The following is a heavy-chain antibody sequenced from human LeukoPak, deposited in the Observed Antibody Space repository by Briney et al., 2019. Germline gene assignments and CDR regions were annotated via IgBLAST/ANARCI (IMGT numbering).Heavy chain of an antibody. CDR1: GGSISSYY. CDR3: ARTRYYYNSRSYGAPYYFDY. D-gene: IGHD3-10*01. J-gene: IGHJ4*02. V-gene: IGHV4-59*08. CDR2: IYYSGST. Sequence: PSETLSLTCTVSGGSISSYYWSWIRQPPGKGLEWIGYIYYSGSTNYNPSLKSRVTISVDTSKNEFSLKLSSVTAADTAVYYCARTRYYYNSRSYGAPYYFDYWGQGTLVTVSS.